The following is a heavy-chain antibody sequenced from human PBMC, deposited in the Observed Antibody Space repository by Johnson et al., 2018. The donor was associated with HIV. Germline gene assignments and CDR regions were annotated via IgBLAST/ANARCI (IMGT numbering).Heavy chain of an antibody. CDR2: IRYDGSNK. Sequence: VQVVESGGGVVQPGGSLRLSCAASGFTFSSYGMHWVRQAPGKGLEWVAFIRYDGSNKYYADSVKGRFTISRDNSKNTLYLQMNSLRAEDTAVYYCAKDRGSPGIPAAFDIWGQGTMVTVSS. J-gene: IGHJ3*02. CDR1: GFTFSSYG. D-gene: IGHD1-26*01. CDR3: AKDRGSPGIPAAFDI. V-gene: IGHV3-30*02.